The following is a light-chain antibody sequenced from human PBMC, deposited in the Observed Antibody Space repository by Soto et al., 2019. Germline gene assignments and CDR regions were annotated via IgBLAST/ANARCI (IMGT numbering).Light chain of an antibody. CDR1: HSVSSY. V-gene: IGKV3-20*01. Sequence: EIVLAQSPATLSFSPGERATLSCRASHSVSSYLAWYQQKPGQAPRLLIYGASSRATGIPDRFSGSGSGTDFTLTISRVEPEDFAVYDCQQYGDSPITFGQGTRLEIK. J-gene: IGKJ5*01. CDR3: QQYGDSPIT. CDR2: GAS.